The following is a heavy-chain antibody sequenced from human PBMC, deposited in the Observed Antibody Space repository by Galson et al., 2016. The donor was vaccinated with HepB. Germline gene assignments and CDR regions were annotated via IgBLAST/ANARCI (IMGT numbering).Heavy chain of an antibody. J-gene: IGHJ5*02. D-gene: IGHD3-10*01. CDR1: GFTFSSYA. CDR2: ISHSGAST. V-gene: IGHV3-23*01. CDR3: AKCLWVRGVYPFDP. Sequence: SLRLSCAVSGFTFSSYAMNWVRQAPGKGLEWVSDISHSGASTSYADPVKGRFTISRDNSKNTVYLQMNNLRAEDTAVYYCAKCLWVRGVYPFDPWGQGTLVTVSS.